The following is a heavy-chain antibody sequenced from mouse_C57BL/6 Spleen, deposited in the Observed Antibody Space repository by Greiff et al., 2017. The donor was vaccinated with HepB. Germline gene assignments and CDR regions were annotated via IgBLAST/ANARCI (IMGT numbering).Heavy chain of an antibody. CDR2: ISYDGSN. V-gene: IGHV3-6*01. Sequence: EVQLQESGPGLVKPSQSLSLTCSVTGYSITSGYYWNWIRQFPGNKLEWMGYISYDGSNNYNPSLKNRISITRDTSKNQFFLKLNSVTTEDTATYYCATLLRLWYFDVWGTGTTVTVSS. J-gene: IGHJ1*03. CDR1: GYSITSGYY. D-gene: IGHD1-1*01. CDR3: ATLLRLWYFDV.